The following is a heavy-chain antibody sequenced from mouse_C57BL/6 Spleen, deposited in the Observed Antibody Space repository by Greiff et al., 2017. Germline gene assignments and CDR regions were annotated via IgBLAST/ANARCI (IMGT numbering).Heavy chain of an antibody. D-gene: IGHD1-1*01. CDR2: ISNGGGST. V-gene: IGHV5-12*01. CDR1: GFTFSDYY. J-gene: IGHJ1*03. Sequence: DVMLVESGGGLVQPGGSLKLSCAASGFTFSDYYMYWVRQTPEKRLEWVAYISNGGGSTYYPDTVKGRFTISRDNAKNTLYLQMSRLKSEDTAMYYCARHDYYYGSREGYFDVWGTGTTVTVSS. CDR3: ARHDYYYGSREGYFDV.